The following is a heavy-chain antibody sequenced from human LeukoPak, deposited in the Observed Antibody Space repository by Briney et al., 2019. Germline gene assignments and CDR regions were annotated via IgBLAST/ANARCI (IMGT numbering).Heavy chain of an antibody. Sequence: PGGSLRLSCAASGFTFSSYWMHWVRQAPGKGLVWVSRIKSDVTYADSVRGRFTISRDNAKNTLYLQMNSLRAEDTAVYYCARGRGGDFDYRGQGTLVTVSS. CDR2: IKSDV. V-gene: IGHV3-74*01. CDR1: GFTFSSYW. CDR3: ARGRGGDFDY. J-gene: IGHJ4*02.